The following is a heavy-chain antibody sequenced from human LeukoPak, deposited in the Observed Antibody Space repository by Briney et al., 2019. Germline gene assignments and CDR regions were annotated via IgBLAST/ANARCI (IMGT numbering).Heavy chain of an antibody. D-gene: IGHD1-26*01. V-gene: IGHV3-30*02. CDR1: GFTFSSYG. CDR3: AKGRRLVGATTLFDY. CDR2: IRYDGSNK. J-gene: IGHJ4*02. Sequence: GGSLRLSCAASGFTFSSYGMHWVRQAPGKVLEWVAFIRYDGSNKYYADSVEGRFTISRDNSKNTLYLQMNSLRAEDTAVYYCAKGRRLVGATTLFDYWGQGTLVTVSS.